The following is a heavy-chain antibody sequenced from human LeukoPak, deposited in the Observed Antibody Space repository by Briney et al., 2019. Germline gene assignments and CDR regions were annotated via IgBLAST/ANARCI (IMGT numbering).Heavy chain of an antibody. J-gene: IGHJ6*03. CDR1: GYSFTSYW. V-gene: IGHV5-51*01. D-gene: IGHD2-8*01. CDR2: IYPGDSDT. Sequence: KAGESLKISCKGSGYSFTSYWIGWVRQMPGKGLEWMGIIYPGDSDTRYSPSFQGQVTMSADKSISTAYLQWSSLKASDTAMYYCARHDGPPPNYYYYMDVWGKGTTVTVSS. CDR3: ARHDGPPPNYYYYMDV.